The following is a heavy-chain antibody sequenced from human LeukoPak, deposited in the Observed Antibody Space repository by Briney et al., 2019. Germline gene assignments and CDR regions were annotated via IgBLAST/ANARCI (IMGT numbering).Heavy chain of an antibody. CDR2: IIPIFGTT. CDR3: ARALVVVVAATPLGWFDP. J-gene: IGHJ5*02. V-gene: IGHV1-69*13. CDR1: GGTLSRYA. Sequence: ASVKVSCKASGGTLSRYAISWVRQAPGQGLEWMGGIIPIFGTTNYAQKFQGRVTITADESTSTAYMELSSLRSEDTAVYYCARALVVVVAATPLGWFDPWGQGTLVTVSS. D-gene: IGHD2-15*01.